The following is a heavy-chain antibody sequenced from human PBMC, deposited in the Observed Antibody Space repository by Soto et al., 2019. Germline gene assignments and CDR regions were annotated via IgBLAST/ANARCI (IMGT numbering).Heavy chain of an antibody. CDR3: AKNHQRAPSRDGYNLIDY. J-gene: IGHJ4*02. V-gene: IGHV3-30*18. CDR1: GFTFSDYG. Sequence: PGGSLRLSCAASGFTFSDYGMHWVRQAPGKGLEWVAVIAYDGSNKYYADSVKGRFTISRDNSKNILYLQMDSPRAEDTAVYYCAKNHQRAPSRDGYNLIDYWGQGTLVTVSS. CDR2: IAYDGSNK. D-gene: IGHD5-12*01.